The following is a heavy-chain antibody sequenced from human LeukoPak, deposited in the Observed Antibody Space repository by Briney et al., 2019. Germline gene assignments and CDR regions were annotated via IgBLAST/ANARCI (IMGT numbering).Heavy chain of an antibody. J-gene: IGHJ5*02. CDR3: ARGLGARSSGWYNWFDP. Sequence: KPSETLSLTCAVYGGSFSAYYWSWLRQPPGKGLEWLGEINHSGSTNYNPSLKSRVTISIDTSKNQFSLEMSSVTAADTAVYYCARGLGARSSGWYNWFDPWGQGTLVTVSS. CDR2: INHSGST. V-gene: IGHV4-34*01. D-gene: IGHD6-25*01. CDR1: GGSFSAYY.